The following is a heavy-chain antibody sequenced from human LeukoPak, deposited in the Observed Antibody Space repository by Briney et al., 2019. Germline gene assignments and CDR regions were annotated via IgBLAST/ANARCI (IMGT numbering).Heavy chain of an antibody. CDR2: INPNSGGT. CDR3: ARNPIAVAGTAGYYGMDV. D-gene: IGHD6-19*01. V-gene: IGHV1-2*02. Sequence: ASVKVSCKASGYTFTGYYMHWVRQAPGQGLEWMGWINPNSGGTNYAQKFQGRVTMTRDTSISTAYMELSRLRSDDTAVYYCARNPIAVAGTAGYYGMDVWGQGTTVTVPS. CDR1: GYTFTGYY. J-gene: IGHJ6*02.